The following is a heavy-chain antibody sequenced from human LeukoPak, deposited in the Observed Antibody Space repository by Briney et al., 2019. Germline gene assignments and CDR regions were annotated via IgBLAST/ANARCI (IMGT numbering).Heavy chain of an antibody. CDR2: INHSGST. Sequence: SETLSLTCAVYGGSFSGYYWSWIRQPPGKGLEWIGEINHSGSTNYNPSLKSRVTISVDTSKNQFSLKLSSVTAADTAVYYCARVRLSLYYGGNSGFDYWGQGTLVTVSS. D-gene: IGHD4-23*01. J-gene: IGHJ4*02. CDR1: GGSFSGYY. CDR3: ARVRLSLYYGGNSGFDY. V-gene: IGHV4-34*01.